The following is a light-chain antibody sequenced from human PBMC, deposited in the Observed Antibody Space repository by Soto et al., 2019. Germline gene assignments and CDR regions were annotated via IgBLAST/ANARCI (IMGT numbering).Light chain of an antibody. CDR2: DVS. Sequence: QSALTQPASVSGSPGQSITISCTGTSSDFGGYTYVSWYQQHPGKAPKLIIYDVSNRPSGVSYRFSGSESGNTASLTTSGLQAEDEADYYCSSYATSSTLDVVFGGGTKLTVL. CDR1: SSDFGGYTY. V-gene: IGLV2-14*01. J-gene: IGLJ2*01. CDR3: SSYATSSTLDVV.